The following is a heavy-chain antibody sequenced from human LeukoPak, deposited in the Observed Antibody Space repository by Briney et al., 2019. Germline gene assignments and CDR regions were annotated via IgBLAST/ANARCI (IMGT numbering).Heavy chain of an antibody. D-gene: IGHD2-21*02. CDR1: GGSISSYY. CDR2: IYYSGST. CDR3: ARGVTEVVTAMDYFDY. V-gene: IGHV4-59*01. Sequence: SGTLSLTCTVSGGSISSYYWSWLRQPPGKGLEWIGYIYYSGSTNYNPSLKSRVTISVDTSKNQFSLKLSSVTAADTAVYYCARGVTEVVTAMDYFDYWGQGTLVTVSS. J-gene: IGHJ4*02.